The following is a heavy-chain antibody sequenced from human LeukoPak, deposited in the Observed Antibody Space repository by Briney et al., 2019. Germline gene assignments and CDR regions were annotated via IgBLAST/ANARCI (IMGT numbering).Heavy chain of an antibody. CDR2: ISYDGGKT. CDR3: ARVFNDFWSGSQLEY. J-gene: IGHJ4*02. V-gene: IGHV3-30-3*01. D-gene: IGHD3-3*01. CDR1: GFIFSGYA. Sequence: GGSLRLSCAASGFIFSGYAMHWVRQAPGKGLEWVAVISYDGGKTYYADSVKGRFTISRDNSKSTLYLQMNSLRSEDTAVYYCARVFNDFWSGSQLEYWGQGTLVTVSS.